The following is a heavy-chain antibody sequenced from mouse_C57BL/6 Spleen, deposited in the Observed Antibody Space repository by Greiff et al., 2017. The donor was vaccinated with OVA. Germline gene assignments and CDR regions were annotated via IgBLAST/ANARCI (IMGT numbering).Heavy chain of an antibody. J-gene: IGHJ2*01. CDR2: ISSGGSYT. V-gene: IGHV5-6*01. Sequence: EVHLVESGGDLVKPGGSLKLSCAASGFTFSSYGMSWVRQTPDKRLAWVATISSGGSYTYYPDSVKGRFTISRDNAKNTLYLQMSSLKSEDTAMYYCARHADSSGSYFDYWGQGTTLTVSS. CDR1: GFTFSSYG. CDR3: ARHADSSGSYFDY. D-gene: IGHD3-2*02.